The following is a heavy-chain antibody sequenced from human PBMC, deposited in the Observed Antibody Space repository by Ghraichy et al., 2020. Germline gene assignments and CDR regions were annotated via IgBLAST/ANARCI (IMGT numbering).Heavy chain of an antibody. J-gene: IGHJ4*02. D-gene: IGHD3-10*01. CDR2: IRNKANSYTT. CDR3: TRRGLRGGGFDF. V-gene: IGHV3-72*01. Sequence: GGSLRLSCAASGFTFSTYHMNWVRQAPGTGPEWVGRIRNKANSYTTEYAASVKGRFTVSRDDSKNSLYLQMNSLKTEDTAVYFCTRRGLRGGGFDFRGQGTLVTVSS. CDR1: GFTFSTYH.